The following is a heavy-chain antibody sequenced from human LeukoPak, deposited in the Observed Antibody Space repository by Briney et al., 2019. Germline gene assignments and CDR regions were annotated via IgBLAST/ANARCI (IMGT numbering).Heavy chain of an antibody. Sequence: PGGSLRLSCAASGLTFSSYSMNWVRQAPGKGLERVSYISSSSTIYYADSVKGRFTISRDNAKNSLYLQMNSLRVEDTAVYYCAKDLEMATTSPGGMDVWGQGTTVTVSS. CDR2: ISSSSTI. CDR3: AKDLEMATTSPGGMDV. V-gene: IGHV3-48*01. J-gene: IGHJ6*02. CDR1: GLTFSSYS. D-gene: IGHD5-24*01.